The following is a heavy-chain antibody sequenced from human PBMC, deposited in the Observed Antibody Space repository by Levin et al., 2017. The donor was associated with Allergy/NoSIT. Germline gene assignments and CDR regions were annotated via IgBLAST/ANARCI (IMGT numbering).Heavy chain of an antibody. CDR3: ARRGGDCSSTSCYGYSGYAAARYYGMDV. V-gene: IGHV4-59*01. D-gene: IGHD2-2*01. CDR2: IYYSGST. Sequence: KTSETLSLTCTVSGGSISSYYWSWIRQPPGKGLEWIGYIYYSGSTNYNPSLKSRVTISVDTSKNQFSLKLSSVTAADTAVYYCARRGGDCSSTSCYGYSGYAAARYYGMDVWGQGTTVTVSS. CDR1: GGSISSYY. J-gene: IGHJ6*02.